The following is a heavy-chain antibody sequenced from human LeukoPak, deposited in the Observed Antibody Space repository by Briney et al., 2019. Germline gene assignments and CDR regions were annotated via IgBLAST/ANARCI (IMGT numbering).Heavy chain of an antibody. CDR3: ARDSVAGAWAEYFQY. D-gene: IGHD6-19*01. J-gene: IGHJ1*01. V-gene: IGHV4-59*12. Sequence: SETLSLTCAVSGCSISSYYWSWIRQPPGKGLEWIGYIDYSGSPNYNPSLKSRVTISADTSKNQFSLKLTSVTAADTAVYYCARDSVAGAWAEYFQYWGQGIRVTVFS. CDR2: IDYSGSP. CDR1: GCSISSYY.